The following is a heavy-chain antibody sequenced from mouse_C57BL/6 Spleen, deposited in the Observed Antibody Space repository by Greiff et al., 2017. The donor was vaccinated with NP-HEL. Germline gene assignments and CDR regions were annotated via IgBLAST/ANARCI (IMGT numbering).Heavy chain of an antibody. D-gene: IGHD2-5*01. Sequence: QVQLQQSGAELAKPGASVKLSCKASGYTFTSYWMHWVKQRPGQGLEWIGYINPSSGYTKYNQKFKDKATLTADKSSSTAYMQLSSLTYEDSAVYYCARASIVTAFLFDYWGQGTTLTVSS. CDR2: INPSSGYT. CDR1: GYTFTSYW. V-gene: IGHV1-7*01. J-gene: IGHJ2*01. CDR3: ARASIVTAFLFDY.